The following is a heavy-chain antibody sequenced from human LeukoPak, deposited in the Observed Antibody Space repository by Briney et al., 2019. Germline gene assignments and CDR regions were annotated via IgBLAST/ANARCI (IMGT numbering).Heavy chain of an antibody. CDR3: AKLPYYYDSSGYYGTNGMDV. CDR1: GFTFSSYS. Sequence: GGSLRLSCAASGFTFSSYSMNWVRQAPGKGLEWVSSISSSSSYIYYADSVKGRFTISRDNAKNSLYLQMNSLRAEDTALYYCAKLPYYYDSSGYYGTNGMDVWGQGTTVTVSS. CDR2: ISSSSSYI. D-gene: IGHD3-22*01. V-gene: IGHV3-21*04. J-gene: IGHJ6*02.